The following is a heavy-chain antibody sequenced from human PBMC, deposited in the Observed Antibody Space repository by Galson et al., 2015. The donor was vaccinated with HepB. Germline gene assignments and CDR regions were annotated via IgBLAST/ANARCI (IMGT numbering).Heavy chain of an antibody. Sequence: SVKVSCKASGYTFTSYAMHWVRQAPGQRLEWMGWINAGNGNTKYSQKFQGRVTITRDTSASTAYMELSSLRSEDTAVYYCARVVVGATFRYYYYGMDVWGQGTTVTVSS. CDR3: ARVVVGATFRYYYYGMDV. J-gene: IGHJ6*02. CDR1: GYTFTSYA. D-gene: IGHD1-26*01. V-gene: IGHV1-3*01. CDR2: INAGNGNT.